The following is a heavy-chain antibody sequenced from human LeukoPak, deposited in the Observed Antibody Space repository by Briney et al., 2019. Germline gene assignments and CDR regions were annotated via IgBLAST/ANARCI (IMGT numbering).Heavy chain of an antibody. D-gene: IGHD3-3*01. J-gene: IGHJ6*02. CDR2: IKQDGTDK. Sequence: GGSLRLSCAGSGFTFSTYWMSWVRQAPGKGLDWVANIKQDGTDKYYVDSVKGRFTISRDNAKNLLYLQMNSLRAEDTAVYYCAKDRATYYDFWSGLYYYYYYGMDVWGQGTTVTVSS. CDR3: AKDRATYYDFWSGLYYYYYYGMDV. CDR1: GFTFSTYW. V-gene: IGHV3-7*01.